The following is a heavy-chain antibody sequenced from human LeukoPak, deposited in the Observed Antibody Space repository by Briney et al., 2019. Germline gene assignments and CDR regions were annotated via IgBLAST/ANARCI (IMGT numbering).Heavy chain of an antibody. V-gene: IGHV3-64*01. CDR2: ISGNGGNT. Sequence: GGSLRLSCAASGFTFSSYAMHWVRQAPGKGLEYVSAISGNGGNTFYANSVKGRFTISRDNAKNSLYLQMNSLRAEDTAVYYCARDGGGSDFDYWGQGTLVTVSS. CDR3: ARDGGGSDFDY. CDR1: GFTFSSYA. D-gene: IGHD3-16*01. J-gene: IGHJ4*02.